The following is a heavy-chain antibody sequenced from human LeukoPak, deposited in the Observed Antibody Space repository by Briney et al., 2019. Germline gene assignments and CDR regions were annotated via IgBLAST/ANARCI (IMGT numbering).Heavy chain of an antibody. J-gene: IGHJ4*02. CDR1: GYTFTSYY. CDR2: INPSGGST. CDR3: ARMWAARRIYCFAC. Sequence: ASVKVSCKASGYTFTSYYIHWVRPAPGQGLEWRGIINPSGGSTTYAQKFQGRVTLNTEKYQPTVYMELSRLRSEEPAFYYCARMWAARRIYCFACWGQGSLVTVSS. D-gene: IGHD6-25*01. V-gene: IGHV1-46*01.